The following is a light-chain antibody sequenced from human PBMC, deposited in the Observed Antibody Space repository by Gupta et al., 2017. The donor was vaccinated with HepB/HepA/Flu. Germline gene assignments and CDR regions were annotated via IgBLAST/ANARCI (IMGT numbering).Light chain of an antibody. CDR2: GAS. CDR1: QSVSSN. J-gene: IGKJ4*01. V-gene: IGKV3-15*01. Sequence: EIVMTKSPATLSVSPGERATLSCRASQSVSSNLAWYQQKPGQAPRLLICGASTRATGIPARFSGSGYGTEFTLTISSLQSEDFAVYYCQQYNNWPPLTFGGGTKVEIK. CDR3: QQYNNWPPLT.